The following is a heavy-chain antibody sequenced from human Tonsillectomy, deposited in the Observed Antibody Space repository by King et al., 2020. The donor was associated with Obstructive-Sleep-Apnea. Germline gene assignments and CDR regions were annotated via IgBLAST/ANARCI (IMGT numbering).Heavy chain of an antibody. J-gene: IGHJ4*02. D-gene: IGHD3-22*01. CDR2: MNPNSGNK. Sequence: QLVQSGAEVKKPGASVKVSCKASGYTFTSYDINWVRQATGQGLEWMGWMNPNSGNKGYAQKFQGRVTMTRNTSISTAYMELSSLRSEETAVYYCARGSSPYYYDSSGYYPDYWGQGTLVTVSS. CDR3: ARGSSPYYYDSSGYYPDY. V-gene: IGHV1-8*01. CDR1: GYTFTSYD.